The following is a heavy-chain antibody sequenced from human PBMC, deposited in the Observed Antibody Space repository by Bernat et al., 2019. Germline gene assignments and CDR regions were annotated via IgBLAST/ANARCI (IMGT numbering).Heavy chain of an antibody. J-gene: IGHJ3*02. CDR3: VLGCGCRRTSCFIGKDAFDI. Sequence: EVQLVESGGGLVKPGGSLRLSCAASGFTFSSYCMSWVRQAPGKGLEWVSYISSSNSNIYYADSVKGRFTIARDNAKNSLYLQMHSLRAEDTAVYYSVLGCGCRRTSCFIGKDAFDIWGQGTMVTVSS. V-gene: IGHV3-21*01. CDR1: GFTFSSYC. CDR2: ISSSNSNI. D-gene: IGHD2-2*01.